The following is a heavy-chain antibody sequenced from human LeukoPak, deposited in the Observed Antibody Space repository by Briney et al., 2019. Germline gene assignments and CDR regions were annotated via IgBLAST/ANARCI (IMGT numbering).Heavy chain of an antibody. V-gene: IGHV3-30*18. J-gene: IGHJ4*02. CDR3: ANTLTPAAAGTGDFDY. Sequence: PGRSLRLSCAASGFTFSNYGMHWVRQAPGKGLEWVAVISYDGSNKYYADSVKGRFTISRDNSKNTLYLQMNSLRAEDTAVYYCANTLTPAAAGTGDFDYWGQGTLVTVSS. D-gene: IGHD6-13*01. CDR2: ISYDGSNK. CDR1: GFTFSNYG.